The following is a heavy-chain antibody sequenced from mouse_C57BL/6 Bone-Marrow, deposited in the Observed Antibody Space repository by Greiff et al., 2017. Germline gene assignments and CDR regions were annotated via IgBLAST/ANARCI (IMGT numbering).Heavy chain of an antibody. CDR2: IYPRSGNT. Sequence: VQLQQSGAELARPGASVKLSCKASGYTFTSYGISWVKQRTGQGLEWIGEIYPRSGNTYYNEKFKGKATLTADKSSSTAYMELRSLTSEDCAVYCGARYYYYGSSYALDYWGQGTLVTVSA. CDR1: GYTFTSYG. J-gene: IGHJ4*01. CDR3: ARYYYYGSSYALDY. D-gene: IGHD1-1*01. V-gene: IGHV1-81*01.